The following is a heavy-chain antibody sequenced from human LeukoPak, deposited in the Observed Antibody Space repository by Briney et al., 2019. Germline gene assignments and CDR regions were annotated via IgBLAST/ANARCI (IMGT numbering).Heavy chain of an antibody. V-gene: IGHV3-74*01. CDR3: VRDKGSNYVFDY. Sequence: GGSLRLSCAASGFALREDWTHWVRQAPGKGLVWVSHINSDGSSTSYAASVKGRFTISRDNAKNTLYLHMNRLRAQNTAVYYCVRDKGSNYVFDYWGRGTVVTVSS. J-gene: IGHJ4*02. CDR1: GFALREDW. CDR2: INSDGSST. D-gene: IGHD4-11*01.